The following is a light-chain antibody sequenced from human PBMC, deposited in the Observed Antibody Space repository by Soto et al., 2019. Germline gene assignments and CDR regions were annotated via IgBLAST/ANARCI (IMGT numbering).Light chain of an antibody. V-gene: IGLV2-14*01. Sequence: QSALTQPASVSGSPGQSITISCTGTSSDVGGYNYVSWYQQHPGKAPKLMIYDVSNRPSGVSNRFSGSKSGNTASLTISGLQAEDEAYYYCSSDTSSSPLLDVFGTGTKVTVL. J-gene: IGLJ1*01. CDR2: DVS. CDR1: SSDVGGYNY. CDR3: SSDTSSSPLLDV.